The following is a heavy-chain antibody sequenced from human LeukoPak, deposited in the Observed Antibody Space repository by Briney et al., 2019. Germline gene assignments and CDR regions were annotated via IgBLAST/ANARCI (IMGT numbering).Heavy chain of an antibody. J-gene: IGHJ5*01. CDR3: ARGEGYCSSTSCHPRGSWFDP. Sequence: ASVNVSCKDSGYTFTSYDINWVRQATGQGLEWMGWMNPNSGNTGYAQKFQGRVTMTRNTSISTAYMELSSLKSEDTAVYYCARGEGYCSSTSCHPRGSWFDPWGQGTTVTVSS. V-gene: IGHV1-8*01. D-gene: IGHD2-2*01. CDR1: GYTFTSYD. CDR2: MNPNSGNT.